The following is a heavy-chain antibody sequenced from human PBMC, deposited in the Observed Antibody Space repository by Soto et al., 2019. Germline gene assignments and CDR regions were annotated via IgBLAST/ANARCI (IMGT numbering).Heavy chain of an antibody. V-gene: IGHV3-23*01. D-gene: IGHD2-2*01. Sequence: PGGSLRLSCAAPGFTFSSYAMSWVRQAPGKGLEWVSAISGSGGSTYYADSVKGRFTISRDNSMNTLYLQMNSLRAEDTAVYYCAKDGGYCISTSCRRSDAFDIWGQGTMVTVSS. CDR2: ISGSGGST. CDR3: AKDGGYCISTSCRRSDAFDI. J-gene: IGHJ3*02. CDR1: GFTFSSYA.